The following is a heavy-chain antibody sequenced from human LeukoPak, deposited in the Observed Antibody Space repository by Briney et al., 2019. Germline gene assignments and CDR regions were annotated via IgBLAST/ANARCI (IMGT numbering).Heavy chain of an antibody. CDR1: GFTFNSYG. CDR3: ARGYVPRYYDY. CDR2: IYSGGST. D-gene: IGHD3-22*01. V-gene: IGHV3-NL1*01. Sequence: GGSLRLSCAASGFTFNSYGMHWVRQAPGKGLEWVSVIYSGGSTYYADSVKGRFTISRDNSKNTLYLQMNSLRAEDTAVYYCARGYVPRYYDYWGQGTLVTVSS. J-gene: IGHJ4*02.